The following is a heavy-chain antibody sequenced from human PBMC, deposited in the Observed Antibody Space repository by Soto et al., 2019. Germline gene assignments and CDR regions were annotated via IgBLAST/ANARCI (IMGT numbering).Heavy chain of an antibody. D-gene: IGHD6-6*01. Sequence: ASVKVSCKAPGYTFTSYDINWVRQATGQGLEWMGWMNPNSGNTGYAQKFQGRVTMTRNTSISTAYMELSSLRSEDTAVYYCARDGASRPSRRYGSCSDYCGQGTLVTVSS. V-gene: IGHV1-8*01. CDR2: MNPNSGNT. CDR1: GYTFTSYD. J-gene: IGHJ4*02. CDR3: ARDGASRPSRRYGSCSDY.